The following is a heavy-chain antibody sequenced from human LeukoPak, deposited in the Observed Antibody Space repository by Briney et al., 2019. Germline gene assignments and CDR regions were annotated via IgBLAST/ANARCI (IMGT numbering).Heavy chain of an antibody. V-gene: IGHV3-30-3*01. CDR2: ISYDGSNK. CDR3: ARDRDYGDYGVIDY. Sequence: QTGGSLRLSCAASGFTFSSYAMHWVRQAPGKGLEWVAVISYDGSNKYYADSVKGRFTISRDNSKNTLYLQMNSLRAEDTAVYYCARDRDYGDYGVIDYWGQGTLVTVSS. CDR1: GFTFSSYA. D-gene: IGHD4-17*01. J-gene: IGHJ4*02.